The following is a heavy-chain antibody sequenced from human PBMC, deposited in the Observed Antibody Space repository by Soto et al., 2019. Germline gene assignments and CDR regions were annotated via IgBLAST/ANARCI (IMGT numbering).Heavy chain of an antibody. CDR2: INHSGST. J-gene: IGHJ4*02. CDR1: GGSFSGYY. Sequence: SETLSLTCAVYGGSFSGYYWSWIRQPPGKGLEWIGEINHSGSTNYNPSLKSRVTISVDTSKNQFSLNLSSVTAADTAVYYCARGRRGYSYGTDYWGQGTLVTVS. D-gene: IGHD5-18*01. V-gene: IGHV4-34*01. CDR3: ARGRRGYSYGTDY.